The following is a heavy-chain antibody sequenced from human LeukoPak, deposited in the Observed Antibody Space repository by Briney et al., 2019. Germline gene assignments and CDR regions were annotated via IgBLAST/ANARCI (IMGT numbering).Heavy chain of an antibody. CDR1: GFTFGTYG. CDR2: IWYDESEK. D-gene: IGHD5-24*01. CDR3: ARDQDGYNLFDI. V-gene: IGHV3-33*01. J-gene: IGHJ4*02. Sequence: PGGSLRLSCTASGFTFGTYGMHWVRQAPGKGLEWVAIIWYDESEKYYADSVKGRLTISRDNSKNTLYLEMNSLKAEDTAIYYCARDQDGYNLFDIWGQGTLVIVSS.